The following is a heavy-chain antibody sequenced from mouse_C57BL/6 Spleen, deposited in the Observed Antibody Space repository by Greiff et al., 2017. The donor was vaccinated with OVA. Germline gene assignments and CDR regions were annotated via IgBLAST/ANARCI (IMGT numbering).Heavy chain of an antibody. V-gene: IGHV1-50*01. CDR3: ARHLRLPNYFDY. J-gene: IGHJ2*01. D-gene: IGHD3-2*02. CDR2: IDPSDSYT. Sequence: QVQLQQSGAELVKPGASVKLSCKASGYTFTSYWMQWVNQRPGQGLAWIGEIDPSDSYTNYNQKFKGKATLTVDTSSSTAYMQLSSLTSKDSAVYNCARHLRLPNYFDYWGQGTTLTVSS. CDR1: GYTFTSYW.